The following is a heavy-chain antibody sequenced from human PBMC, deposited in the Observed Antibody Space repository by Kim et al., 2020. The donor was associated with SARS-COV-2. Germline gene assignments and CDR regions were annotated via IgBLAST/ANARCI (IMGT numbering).Heavy chain of an antibody. Sequence: GGSLRLSCAASGFTFSSYYMDWVRQDPGKGLVWVSLSSNDGGITKYADSVKGRFTVSRDNAKNTLYLQMNSLRAEDTAVYYCARDFYRGMDVWGQGTTVTVSS. D-gene: IGHD4-4*01. CDR2: SSNDGGIT. CDR3: ARDFYRGMDV. J-gene: IGHJ6*02. V-gene: IGHV3-74*01. CDR1: GFTFSSYY.